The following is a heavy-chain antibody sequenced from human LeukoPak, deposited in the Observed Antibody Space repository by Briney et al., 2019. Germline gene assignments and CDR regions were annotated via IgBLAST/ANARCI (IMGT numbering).Heavy chain of an antibody. CDR1: GYSISSGYY. D-gene: IGHD3-9*01. CDR2: IYYSGST. V-gene: IGHV4-38-2*02. CDR3: ARGPPDYDILTGYYNFDY. Sequence: SETLSLTCTVSGYSISSGYYWGWIRQPPGKGLEWIGSIYYSGSTYYNPSLKSRVTISVDTSKNQFSLKLSSVTAADTAVYYCARGPPDYDILTGYYNFDYWGQGTLVTVSS. J-gene: IGHJ4*02.